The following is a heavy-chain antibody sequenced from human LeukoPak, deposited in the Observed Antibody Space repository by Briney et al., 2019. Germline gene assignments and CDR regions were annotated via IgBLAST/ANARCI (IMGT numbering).Heavy chain of an antibody. D-gene: IGHD4-17*01. V-gene: IGHV4-34*01. J-gene: IGHJ6*02. CDR2: INHSGST. CDR3: ARGSHTALRSFTTVLYGMDV. CDR1: GGPFSGYY. Sequence: SETLSLTCAVYGGPFSGYYWSWIRQPPGKGLEWIGEINHSGSTNYNPSLKSRVTISVDTSKNQFSLKLSSATAADTAVYYCARGSHTALRSFTTVLYGMDVWGQGTTVTVSS.